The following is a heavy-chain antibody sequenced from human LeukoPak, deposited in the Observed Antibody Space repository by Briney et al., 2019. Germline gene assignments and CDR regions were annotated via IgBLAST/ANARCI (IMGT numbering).Heavy chain of an antibody. CDR3: ARPNPYCSSTSCLDAFDI. V-gene: IGHV4-59*08. D-gene: IGHD2-2*01. CDR2: IYYSGST. Sequence: SETLSLTCTVSGGSISSYYWSWIRQPPGKGLEWIGHIYYSGSTNHNPSLKSRVTISVDTSKNQFSLKLSSVTAADTAVYYCARPNPYCSSTSCLDAFDIWGQGTMVTVPS. J-gene: IGHJ3*02. CDR1: GGSISSYY.